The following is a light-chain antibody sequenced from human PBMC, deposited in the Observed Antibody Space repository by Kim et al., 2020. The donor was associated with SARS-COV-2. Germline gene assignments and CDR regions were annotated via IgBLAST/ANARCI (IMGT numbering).Light chain of an antibody. V-gene: IGKV2-30*01. CDR2: KVS. CDR1: QSLIYSDGNTY. J-gene: IGKJ3*01. CDR3: MQATYWPFT. Sequence: DVVMTQSTLSLSVTLGQPASISCRSGQSLIYSDGNTYLNWVQQRPGQSPRRLIYKVSNRDSGVPDRFSGSGSGASFTLKIRRVEAVDVGVYYCMQATYWPFTFGPGIKVYIK.